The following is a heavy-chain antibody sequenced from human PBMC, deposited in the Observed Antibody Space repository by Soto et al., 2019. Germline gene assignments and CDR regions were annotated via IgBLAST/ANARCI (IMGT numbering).Heavy chain of an antibody. CDR1: SGSVSSYTW. D-gene: IGHD3-10*01. CDR2: IFHNGAT. J-gene: IGHJ4*02. Sequence: QVQLQESGPGLVKASETLSLTCAVSSGSVSSYTWWSWVRQPPGQGLEWIAEIFHNGATNYHPSLKSRVAILIDTSTDQFSLKVISVTAADTAVYYCVRHGSGSYFSDWGQGALVTVSS. CDR3: VRHGSGSYFSD. V-gene: IGHV4-4*02.